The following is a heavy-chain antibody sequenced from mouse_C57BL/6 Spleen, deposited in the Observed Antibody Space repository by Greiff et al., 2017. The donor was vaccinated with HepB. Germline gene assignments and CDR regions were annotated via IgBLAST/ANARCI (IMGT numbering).Heavy chain of an antibody. D-gene: IGHD1-1*01. Sequence: QVQLKESGPELVKPGASVKISCKASGYAFSSSWMNWVKQRPGKGLEWIGRIYPGDGDTNYNGKFKGKATLTADKSSSTAYMQLSSLTSEDSAVYFCARSGVVARYFDVWGTGTTVTVSS. CDR1: GYAFSSSW. J-gene: IGHJ1*03. CDR2: IYPGDGDT. V-gene: IGHV1-82*01. CDR3: ARSGVVARYFDV.